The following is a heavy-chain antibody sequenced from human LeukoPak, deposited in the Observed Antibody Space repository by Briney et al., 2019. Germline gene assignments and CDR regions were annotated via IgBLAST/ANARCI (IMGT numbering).Heavy chain of an antibody. CDR2: INHSGST. D-gene: IGHD6-19*01. CDR3: ARVLEGSSGHHWYFDI. V-gene: IGHV4-34*01. CDR1: GGSFSGYY. J-gene: IGHJ2*01. Sequence: SETLSLTCAVYGGSFSGYYWSWTRQPPGKGLEWIGEINHSGSTNYNPSLKSRVTISVDTSNNQFSLKLSSVTAADTAVYYCARVLEGSSGHHWYFDIWGRGTLVTVSS.